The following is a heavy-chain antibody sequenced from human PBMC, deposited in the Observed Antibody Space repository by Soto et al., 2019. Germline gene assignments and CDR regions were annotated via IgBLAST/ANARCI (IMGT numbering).Heavy chain of an antibody. Sequence: GESLKISCKASGYSFTNYWIAWVRQVPGKGLEWMGIIYPDDSDIRYGPSFQGHVTISAHTSINTAYLQWSGLTASDTAIYYCARQGNIGHRRNWLDPWGQGTTVTVSS. CDR1: GYSFTNYW. D-gene: IGHD5-12*01. J-gene: IGHJ5*02. CDR3: ARQGNIGHRRNWLDP. CDR2: IYPDDSDI. V-gene: IGHV5-51*01.